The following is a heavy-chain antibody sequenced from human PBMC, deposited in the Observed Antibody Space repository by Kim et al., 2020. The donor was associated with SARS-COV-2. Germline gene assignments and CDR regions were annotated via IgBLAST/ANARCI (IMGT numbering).Heavy chain of an antibody. V-gene: IGHV4-59*01. D-gene: IGHD6-13*01. J-gene: IGHJ5*02. Sequence: SETLSLTCTVSGGSISSYYWSWIRQPPGKGLEWIGYIYYSGSTNYNPSLESRVTISVDTSKNQFSLKLSSVTAADTAVYYCARGYSSSWFDPWGQGTLVT. CDR1: GGSISSYY. CDR3: ARGYSSSWFDP. CDR2: IYYSGST.